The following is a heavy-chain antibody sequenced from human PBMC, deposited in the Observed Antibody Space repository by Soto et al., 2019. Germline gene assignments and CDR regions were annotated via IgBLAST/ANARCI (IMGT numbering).Heavy chain of an antibody. CDR1: GFTFSSSW. Sequence: EVQLVESGGGLVQPGGSLRLSCAASGFTFSSSWMNWVRQAPGKGLEWVAGIKEDGSEKYYVDIVKGRFTISRDNVENSLYLQMKSLRGEDSAVYFCARDRGYSSYDYWGLGTLVTVSS. CDR3: ARDRGYSSYDY. CDR2: IKEDGSEK. J-gene: IGHJ4*02. V-gene: IGHV3-7*01. D-gene: IGHD5-18*01.